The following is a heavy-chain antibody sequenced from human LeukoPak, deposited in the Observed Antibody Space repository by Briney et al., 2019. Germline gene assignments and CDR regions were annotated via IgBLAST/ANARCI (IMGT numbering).Heavy chain of an antibody. V-gene: IGHV4-59*08. CDR3: ARLGSGIAVAGSIDY. CDR1: GGSISSYY. J-gene: IGHJ4*02. CDR2: IYYSGST. Sequence: KPSETLSLTCTVSGGSISSYYWSWIRQPPGKGLEWIGYIYYSGSTNCNPSLKNRVTISVDTSKNQFSLKLSSVTAADTAVYYCARLGSGIAVAGSIDYWGQGTLVTVSS. D-gene: IGHD6-19*01.